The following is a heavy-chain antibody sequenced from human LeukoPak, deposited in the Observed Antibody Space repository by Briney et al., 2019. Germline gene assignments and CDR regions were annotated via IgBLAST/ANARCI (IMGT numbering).Heavy chain of an antibody. J-gene: IGHJ6*03. CDR1: GYTFTSYG. CDR3: ARVRYQLLYDYYYYYMDV. D-gene: IGHD2-2*02. Sequence: ASVKVSCKASGYTFTSYGISWVRQAPGQGLEWMGLISAYNGNTNYAQKLQGRVTMTTDTSTSTAYMELRSLRSDDTAVYYCARVRYQLLYDYYYYYMDVWGKGTTVTVSS. V-gene: IGHV1-18*01. CDR2: ISAYNGNT.